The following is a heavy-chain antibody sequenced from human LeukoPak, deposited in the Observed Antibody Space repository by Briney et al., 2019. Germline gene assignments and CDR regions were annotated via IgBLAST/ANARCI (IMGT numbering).Heavy chain of an antibody. CDR2: INPSGGTT. V-gene: IGHV1-46*01. CDR3: ARGHSSSWPHPSDY. CDR1: RYTFATYY. J-gene: IGHJ4*02. Sequence: GASVRVSCKASRYTFATYYMHWVRQAPGQGLEWMGMINPSGGTTSYAQKFQGRVTMTRDTSTSTVYMELSSLRSEDTAVYYCARGHSSSWPHPSDYWGQGTLVTVSS. D-gene: IGHD6-13*01.